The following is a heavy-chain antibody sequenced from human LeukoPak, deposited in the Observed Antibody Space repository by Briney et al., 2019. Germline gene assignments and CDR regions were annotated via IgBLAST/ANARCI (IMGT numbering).Heavy chain of an antibody. V-gene: IGHV1-18*01. CDR2: ISAYNGNT. Sequence: ASVKVPCKASGYTFTSYGISWVRQAPGQGLEWMGWISAYNGNTNYAQKLQGRVTMTTDTSTSIAYMELRSLRSDDTAVYYCARLSGNYYTVAHVRYFDSWGQGTLVTVSS. D-gene: IGHD1-26*01. CDR3: ARLSGNYYTVAHVRYFDS. J-gene: IGHJ4*02. CDR1: GYTFTSYG.